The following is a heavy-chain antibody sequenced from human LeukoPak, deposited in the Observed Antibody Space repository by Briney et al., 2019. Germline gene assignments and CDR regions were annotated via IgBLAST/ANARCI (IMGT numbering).Heavy chain of an antibody. Sequence: PGGSLRLTCAVSGFTFSSYAMSWVRQAPGMGLEWVSAISGSGGSTYYADSVKGRFTISRDNSKNTLYLQMNSLRAEDTAVYYCAKDRRYYYDSSGSYYFDYWGQGTLVTVSS. D-gene: IGHD3-22*01. V-gene: IGHV3-23*01. CDR3: AKDRRYYYDSSGSYYFDY. CDR2: ISGSGGST. CDR1: GFTFSSYA. J-gene: IGHJ4*02.